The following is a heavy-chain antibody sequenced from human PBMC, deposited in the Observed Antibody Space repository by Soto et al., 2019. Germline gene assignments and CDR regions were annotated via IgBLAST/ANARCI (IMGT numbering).Heavy chain of an antibody. V-gene: IGHV4-34*01. J-gene: IGHJ5*02. D-gene: IGHD6-19*01. Sequence: PSETLSLTCAVYGGSFSGYYWSWIRQPPGEGLEWIGEINHSGSTNYNPSLKSRVTISVDTSKNQFSLKLSSVTAADTAVYYCARDKGYSSGWWFDPWGQGTLVTVSS. CDR3: ARDKGYSSGWWFDP. CDR1: GGSFSGYY. CDR2: INHSGST.